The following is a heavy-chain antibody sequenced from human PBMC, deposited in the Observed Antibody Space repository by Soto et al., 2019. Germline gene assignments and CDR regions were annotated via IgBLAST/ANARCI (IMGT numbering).Heavy chain of an antibody. CDR3: ARGRAYCSGGSCYYYYYGMDV. V-gene: IGHV4-39*07. CDR2: VNHSGGT. CDR1: GGSIDNSHSF. Sequence: PSETLSLTCDVSGGSIDNSHSFWGWVRQPPGRGLEVLGNVNHSGGTYYNPSLKSRVTVSVDTSKNQVSLKLSSVTAADTAVYYCARGRAYCSGGSCYYYYYGMDVWGQGTTVTVSS. D-gene: IGHD2-15*01. J-gene: IGHJ6*02.